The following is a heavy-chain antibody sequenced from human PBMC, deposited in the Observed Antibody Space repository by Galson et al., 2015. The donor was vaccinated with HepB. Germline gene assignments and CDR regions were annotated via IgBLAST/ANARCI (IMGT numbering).Heavy chain of an antibody. CDR3: AKDLALTASYYYLGMDV. CDR2: ISYDGNTK. D-gene: IGHD2-21*02. V-gene: IGHV3-30*18. Sequence: SLRLSCAASGFIFGDYGMHWVRQAPGKGLEWVAVISYDGNTKFYADSVKGRFTISRDNSKSTLYLQMDSLRAEDTAVYYCAKDLALTASYYYLGMDVWGQGTTVTVSS. CDR1: GFIFGDYG. J-gene: IGHJ6*02.